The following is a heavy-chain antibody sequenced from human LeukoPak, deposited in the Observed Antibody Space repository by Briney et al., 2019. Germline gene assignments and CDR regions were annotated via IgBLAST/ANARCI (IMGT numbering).Heavy chain of an antibody. V-gene: IGHV1-8*01. CDR3: ARGLVRLGSWYYYYMDV. CDR1: GYTFTSYD. Sequence: ASVKVSCKASGYTFTSYDISWVRQATGQGLEWMGWMNPNSGNTGYAQKFQGRVTMTRNTSISTAYMELSSLRSEDTAVYYCARGLVRLGSWYYYYMDVWGKGTTVTISS. D-gene: IGHD6-6*01. J-gene: IGHJ6*03. CDR2: MNPNSGNT.